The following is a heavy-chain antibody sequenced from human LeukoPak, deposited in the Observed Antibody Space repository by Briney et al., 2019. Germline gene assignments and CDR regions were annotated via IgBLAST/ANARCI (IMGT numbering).Heavy chain of an antibody. Sequence: ASVKVSCKASGYTFTSYAMHWVRQAPGQRLEWMGWINAGNGNTKYSQKFQGRVTITRDTSASTAYMELSSLRSEDTAVYYCARVLWGSYRPFDYWDQGTLVTVSS. V-gene: IGHV1-3*01. CDR3: ARVLWGSYRPFDY. CDR2: INAGNGNT. J-gene: IGHJ4*02. D-gene: IGHD3-16*02. CDR1: GYTFTSYA.